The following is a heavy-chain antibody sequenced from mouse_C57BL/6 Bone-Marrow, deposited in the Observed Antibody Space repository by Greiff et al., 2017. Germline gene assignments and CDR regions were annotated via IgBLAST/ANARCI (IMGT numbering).Heavy chain of an antibody. D-gene: IGHD4-1*01. CDR1: GYSFTDYN. CDR3: ARSDRNWGGGDY. J-gene: IGHJ2*01. V-gene: IGHV1-39*01. CDR2: INPNYGTT. Sequence: EVKLVESGPELVKPGASVKISCKASGYSFTDYNMNWVKQSNGKSLEWIGVINPNYGTTSYNQTFKGKATLTVDQASSTAYMQLNSLTAEDSAVYFCARSDRNWGGGDYWGQGTTLTVSS.